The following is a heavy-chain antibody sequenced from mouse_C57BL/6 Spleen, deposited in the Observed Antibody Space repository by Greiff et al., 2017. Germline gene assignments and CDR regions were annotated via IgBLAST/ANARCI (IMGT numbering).Heavy chain of an antibody. V-gene: IGHV1-69*01. J-gene: IGHJ1*03. D-gene: IGHD6-2*01. CDR1: GYTFTSYW. Sequence: QVQLQQPGAELVMPGASVKLSCKASGYTFTSYWMHWVKQRPGQGLEWIGEIDPSDSYTNYNQKFKGKSTLTVDKSSSTAYMQLSSLTSEDSAVYYCARGGLPGWYFDVWGTGTTVTVSS. CDR2: IDPSDSYT. CDR3: ARGGLPGWYFDV.